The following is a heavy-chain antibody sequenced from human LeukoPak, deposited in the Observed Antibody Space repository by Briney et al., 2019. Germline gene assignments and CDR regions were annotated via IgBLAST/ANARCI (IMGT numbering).Heavy chain of an antibody. CDR1: GGTFSSYA. CDR3: ARDLGWRWLPDSYYYSYMDV. D-gene: IGHD5-24*01. Sequence: GASVKVSCKASGGTFSSYAISWVRQAPGQGLEWMGGIIPIFGTANYAQKCQGRVTITTDESTSTAYMELSSLRYEDTAVSYCARDLGWRWLPDSYYYSYMDVWGKGTTVAVSS. V-gene: IGHV1-69*05. J-gene: IGHJ6*03. CDR2: IIPIFGTA.